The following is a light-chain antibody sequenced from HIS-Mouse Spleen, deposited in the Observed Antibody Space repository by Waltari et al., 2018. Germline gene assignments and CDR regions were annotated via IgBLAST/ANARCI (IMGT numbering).Light chain of an antibody. CDR3: SSYTSSSTLE. Sequence: QSALTQPASVSGSPGQSITISCTGTSSDVGGYNYVSWYQQHPGKAPKLMIYDVSNRPSGVYNRFSGSTSGNTASLTISVLQAEDEADYYCSSYTSSSTLEFGGGTKLTVL. V-gene: IGLV2-14*03. CDR1: SSDVGGYNY. CDR2: DVS. J-gene: IGLJ2*01.